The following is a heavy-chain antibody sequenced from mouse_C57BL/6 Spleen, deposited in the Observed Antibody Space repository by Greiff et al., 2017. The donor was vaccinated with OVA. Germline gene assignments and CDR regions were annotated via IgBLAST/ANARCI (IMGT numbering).Heavy chain of an antibody. J-gene: IGHJ3*01. CDR2: IYPGDGDT. Sequence: QVQLKQSGPELVKPGASVKISCKASGYAFSSSWMNWVKQRPGKGLEWIGRIYPGDGDTNYNGTFKGKATLTADKSSSTAYMQLSSLTSEDSAVYFCARGDYGRGVAWFAYWGQGTLVTVSA. CDR1: GYAFSSSW. D-gene: IGHD1-1*01. CDR3: ARGDYGRGVAWFAY. V-gene: IGHV1-82*01.